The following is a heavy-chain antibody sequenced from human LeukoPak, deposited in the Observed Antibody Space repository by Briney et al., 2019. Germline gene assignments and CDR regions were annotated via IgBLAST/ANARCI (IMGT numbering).Heavy chain of an antibody. CDR2: ISAYNGDT. V-gene: IGHV1-18*01. J-gene: IGHJ6*02. D-gene: IGHD3-10*01. CDR1: GYTFTSYG. CDR3: ARRSSLWFGESYYDYYGMDV. Sequence: ASVKVSCKASGYTFTSYGISWVRQAPGQGLEWMGWISAYNGDTNYPQKLQGRLTMTIDTSTSTAYMELRSLGSDDTAVYYCARRSSLWFGESYYDYYGMDVWGQGTTVTVSS.